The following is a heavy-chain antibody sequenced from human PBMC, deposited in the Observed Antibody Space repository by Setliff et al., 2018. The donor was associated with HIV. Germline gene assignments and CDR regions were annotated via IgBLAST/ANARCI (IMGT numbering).Heavy chain of an antibody. CDR1: GFTFSSYS. Sequence: GGSLRLSCAASGFTFSSYSMNWVRQAPGKGLEWVSYISSSSSYTHYADSVKGRFTISRDNVKNSLYLQMNSLRAEDTAVYYCARMYSGYDWSPAGARTRYFDYWGQGTLVTVSS. CDR2: ISSSSSYT. CDR3: ARMYSGYDWSPAGARTRYFDY. V-gene: IGHV3-21*01. D-gene: IGHD5-12*01. J-gene: IGHJ4*02.